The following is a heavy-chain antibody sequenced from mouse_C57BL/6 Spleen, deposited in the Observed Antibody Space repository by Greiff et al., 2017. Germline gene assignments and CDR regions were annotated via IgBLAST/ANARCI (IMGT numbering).Heavy chain of an antibody. D-gene: IGHD2-4*01. CDR2: IYPRDGST. CDR3: ARHDYDGAMDY. V-gene: IGHV1-85*01. CDR1: GYTFTSYD. Sequence: VKLMESGPELVKPGASVKLSCKASGYTFTSYDINWVKQRPGQGLEWIGWIYPRDGSTKYNEKFKGKATLTVDTSSSTAYMELHSLTSEDSAVYFCARHDYDGAMDYWGQGTSVTVSS. J-gene: IGHJ4*01.